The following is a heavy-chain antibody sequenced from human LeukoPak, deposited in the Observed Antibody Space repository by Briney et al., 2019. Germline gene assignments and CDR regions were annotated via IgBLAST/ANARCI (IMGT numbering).Heavy chain of an antibody. CDR1: GFTFSSYA. V-gene: IGHV3-30*04. D-gene: IGHD5-18*01. CDR3: ARDFTAMVTEYYYYYGMDV. CDR2: ISYDGSNK. J-gene: IGHJ6*02. Sequence: GGSLRLSCAASGFTFSSYAMHWVRQAPGKGLEWVAVISYDGSNKYYADSVKGRFTISRDNSKNTLYLQMNSLRAEDTAVYYCARDFTAMVTEYYYYYGMDVWGQGTTVTVSS.